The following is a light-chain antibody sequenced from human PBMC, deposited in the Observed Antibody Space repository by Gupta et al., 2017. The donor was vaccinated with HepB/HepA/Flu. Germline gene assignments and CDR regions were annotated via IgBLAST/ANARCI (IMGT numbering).Light chain of an antibody. CDR2: TAS. CDR3: QQSYSTPPT. V-gene: IGKV1-39*01. J-gene: IGKJ5*01. CDR1: QSISSY. Sequence: DIQMTQSPSSLSASVGDKVTITCRASQSISSYLNWYQQKPGKVPKLLIYTASTLQSGVPSRFSGSGSGTDFTLSISRLQSEDFATYYCQQSYSTPPTFGQGTRVEIK.